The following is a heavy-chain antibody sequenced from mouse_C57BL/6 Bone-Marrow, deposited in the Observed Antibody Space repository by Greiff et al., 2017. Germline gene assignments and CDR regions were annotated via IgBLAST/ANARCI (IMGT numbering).Heavy chain of an antibody. D-gene: IGHD4-1*01. Sequence: QVQLQQPGAELVKPGASVKLSCKASGYTFTSYWMHWVKQRPGQGLEWIGMIYPNSGSTNYNEKFKSKATLTVENSSSTAYMQLRCLTSEDSAVYYCASTGTLDYWGQGTTLTVSS. J-gene: IGHJ2*01. CDR2: IYPNSGST. V-gene: IGHV1-64*01. CDR1: GYTFTSYW. CDR3: ASTGTLDY.